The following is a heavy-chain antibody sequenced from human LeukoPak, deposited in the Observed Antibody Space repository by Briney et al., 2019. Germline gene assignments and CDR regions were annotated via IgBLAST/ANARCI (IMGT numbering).Heavy chain of an antibody. CDR1: GGSISSSNW. J-gene: IGHJ4*02. Sequence: SETLSLTCAVSGGSISSSNWWSWVRQPPGKGLEWIGEIYHSGSTNYNPSLKSRVTISVDKSKNQFSLKLSSVTAADTAVYYCARAGQGGDFWSGYYHPYYFDYWGQGTLVTVSS. D-gene: IGHD3-3*01. CDR2: IYHSGST. V-gene: IGHV4-4*02. CDR3: ARAGQGGDFWSGYYHPYYFDY.